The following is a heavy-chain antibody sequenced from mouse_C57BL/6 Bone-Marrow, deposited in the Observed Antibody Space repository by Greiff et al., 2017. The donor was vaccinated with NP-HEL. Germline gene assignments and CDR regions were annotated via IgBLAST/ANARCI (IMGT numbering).Heavy chain of an antibody. D-gene: IGHD1-1*01. J-gene: IGHJ3*01. CDR2: IYPGNSDT. Sequence: EVQLQQSGTVLARPGASVKMSCKTSGYTFTSYWMHWVKQRPGQGLEWIGAIYPGNSDTSYNQKFKGKAKLTAVTSASTAYMELSSLTNEDSAVYYCTVDTTVVEGFAYWGQGTLVTVSA. CDR3: TVDTTVVEGFAY. CDR1: GYTFTSYW. V-gene: IGHV1-5*01.